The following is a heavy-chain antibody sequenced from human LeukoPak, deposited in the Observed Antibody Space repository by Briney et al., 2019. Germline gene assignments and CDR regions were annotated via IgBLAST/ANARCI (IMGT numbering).Heavy chain of an antibody. CDR2: IYYSGGT. J-gene: IGHJ5*02. Sequence: TSETLSLTCTVSGGSISSGDYYWSWIRQPPGKGLEWIGYIYYSGGTYYNPSLKSRVTISVDTSKNQFSLKLSSVTAADTAVYYCARGNWFDPWGQGTLVTVSS. V-gene: IGHV4-30-4*01. CDR1: GGSISSGDYY. CDR3: ARGNWFDP.